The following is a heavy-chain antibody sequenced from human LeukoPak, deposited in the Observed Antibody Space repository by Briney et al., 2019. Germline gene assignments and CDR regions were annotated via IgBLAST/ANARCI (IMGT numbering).Heavy chain of an antibody. CDR2: ISYDGTNK. CDR1: GSTFSSYG. J-gene: IGHJ2*01. D-gene: IGHD2-8*01. V-gene: IGHV3-30*19. CDR3: AREMAVNGGDWYFDL. Sequence: GGSLRLSCAASGSTFSSYGMHWVRQAPGKGLEWVVVISYDGTNKYYTDSVKGRFTISRDNSTNTVYMQMNSLRAEDTAVYFCAREMAVNGGDWYFDLWGRGTLVTVSS.